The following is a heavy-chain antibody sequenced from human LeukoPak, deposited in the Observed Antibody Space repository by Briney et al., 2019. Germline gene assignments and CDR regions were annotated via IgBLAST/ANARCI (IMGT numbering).Heavy chain of an antibody. CDR1: GGSISSYY. CDR2: IYYSGST. CDR3: AREASGYDAFDI. V-gene: IGHV4-59*12. Sequence: SETLSLICTVSGGSISSYYWSWIRQPPGKGLEWIGSIYYSGSTYYNPSLKSRVTVSVDTSKNQFSLKLRSVTAADTAVYYCAREASGYDAFDIWGQGTMVTVSS. D-gene: IGHD3-22*01. J-gene: IGHJ3*02.